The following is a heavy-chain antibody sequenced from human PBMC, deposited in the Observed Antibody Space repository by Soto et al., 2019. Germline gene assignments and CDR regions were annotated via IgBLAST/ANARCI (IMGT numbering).Heavy chain of an antibody. CDR2: IYWDDNK. Sequence: SGPTLVNPTQTLTLTCTFSGFSLSTSKVGVGWIRQPPGKALEWLTLIYWDDNKHYSPSLKSRLTIAKDTSKNQVVLTMTSMDPVDTATYYCAHLTMIRGVTYQYFFDSWGQGSLVTVSS. J-gene: IGHJ4*02. D-gene: IGHD3-10*01. CDR3: AHLTMIRGVTYQYFFDS. CDR1: GFSLSTSKVG. V-gene: IGHV2-5*02.